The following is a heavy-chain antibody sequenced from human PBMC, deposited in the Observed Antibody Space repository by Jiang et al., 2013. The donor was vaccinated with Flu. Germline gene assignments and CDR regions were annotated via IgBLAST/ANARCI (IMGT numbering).Heavy chain of an antibody. CDR2: ISSSSSTI. D-gene: IGHD6-13*01. CDR3: ARDGIAAVDY. J-gene: IGHJ4*02. CDR1: S. V-gene: IGHV3-48*02. Sequence: SMNWSARLQEGAWXGFRYISSSSSTIYYADSVKGRFTISRDNAKNSLYLQMNSLRDEDTAVYYCARDGIAAVDYWGQGTLVTVSS.